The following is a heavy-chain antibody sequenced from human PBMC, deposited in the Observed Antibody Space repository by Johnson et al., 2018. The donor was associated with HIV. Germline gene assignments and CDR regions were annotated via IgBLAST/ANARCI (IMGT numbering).Heavy chain of an antibody. J-gene: IGHJ3*01. CDR3: ARERFSDILTGYHAFDV. CDR1: GFIFGGFG. Sequence: QVQLVESGGGVVQPGRSLRLSCAASGFIFGGFGLHWVRQAPGKGLEWVASISYDGANKYYADSVRGRITISRDNSKKTLYLQMNRLRAEDTGIYYCARERFSDILTGYHAFDVWGQGTMVTVSS. V-gene: IGHV3-30*03. CDR2: ISYDGANK. D-gene: IGHD3-9*01.